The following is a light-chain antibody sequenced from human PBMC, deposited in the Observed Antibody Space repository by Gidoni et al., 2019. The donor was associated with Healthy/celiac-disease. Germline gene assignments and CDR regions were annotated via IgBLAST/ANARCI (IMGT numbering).Light chain of an antibody. Sequence: ESVLTQSPATLSLFPGERATLSCRASQSVSSYLAWYQQKPGQAPRLLLYDASNRATGSQARFSGSRSATNFTITISSLEPEDVAVYYCQQHSNWPPLTFGGGTKVEIK. V-gene: IGKV3-11*01. CDR3: QQHSNWPPLT. J-gene: IGKJ4*01. CDR2: DAS. CDR1: QSVSSY.